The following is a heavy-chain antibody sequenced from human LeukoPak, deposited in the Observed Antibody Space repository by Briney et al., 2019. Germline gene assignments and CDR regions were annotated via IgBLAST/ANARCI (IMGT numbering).Heavy chain of an antibody. CDR1: GGSISTYY. J-gene: IGHJ5*02. V-gene: IGHV4-59*01. Sequence: SETLSLTCTVSGGSISTYYWSWIRQPPGKGLEWIGYIYYSGTTNYNPSLKSRVTISVDTSKNQFSLKLTSVTSADTAVYYCARVRSGDYFPFDHWGQGILVTVSS. CDR2: IYYSGTT. D-gene: IGHD3-22*01. CDR3: ARVRSGDYFPFDH.